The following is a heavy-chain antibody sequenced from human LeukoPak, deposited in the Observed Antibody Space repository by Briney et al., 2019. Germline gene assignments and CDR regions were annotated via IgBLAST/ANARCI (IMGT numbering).Heavy chain of an antibody. D-gene: IGHD5-18*01. J-gene: IGHJ3*02. CDR3: ARDNGYSYGFSAFDI. CDR1: GFTFSSYA. Sequence: GGSLRLSCAASGFTFSSYAMSWVRQAPGKGLEWVAVISYDGSNKYYADSVKGRFTISRDNSKNTLYLQMNSLRAEDTAVYYCARDNGYSYGFSAFDIWGQGTMVTVSS. V-gene: IGHV3-30*04. CDR2: ISYDGSNK.